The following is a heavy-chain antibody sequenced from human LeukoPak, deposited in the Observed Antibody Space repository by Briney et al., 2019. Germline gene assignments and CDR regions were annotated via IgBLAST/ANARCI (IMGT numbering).Heavy chain of an antibody. J-gene: IGHJ4*02. CDR3: GRGFSIDY. V-gene: IGHV1-24*01. CDR2: FDPEDGKT. CDR1: GYTLTELP. D-gene: IGHD3-10*01. Sequence: ASVKVPCKVFGYTLTELPIHWVRQAPGKGLEWMGGFDPEDGKTVFAQKFQGRVTMTDDTSTDTAYMELSSLRSDDTAIYYCGRGFSIDYWGQGSLVTVSS.